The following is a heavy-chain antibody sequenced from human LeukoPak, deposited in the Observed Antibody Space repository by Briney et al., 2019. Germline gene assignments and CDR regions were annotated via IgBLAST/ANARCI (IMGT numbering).Heavy chain of an antibody. CDR3: ARDGPSELQGELYYYYYGMDV. CDR1: GLTFVSYS. D-gene: IGHD1-26*01. CDR2: ISSSSSYI. J-gene: IGHJ6*02. Sequence: GGSWGFSFAASGLTFVSYSMNWVRKAPGKGLEWVSSISSSSSYIYYADSVKGRFTISRDNAKNSLYLQMNSLRAEDTAVYYCARDGPSELQGELYYYYYGMDVWGQGTMVTVSS. V-gene: IGHV3-21*01.